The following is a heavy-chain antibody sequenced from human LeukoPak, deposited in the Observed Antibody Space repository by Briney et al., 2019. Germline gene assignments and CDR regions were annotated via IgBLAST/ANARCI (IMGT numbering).Heavy chain of an antibody. Sequence: GGSLRLSCAASGFTFDDYAMHWVRQAPGKGLEWVSGISWNSGSIGYADSVKGRFTISRDNAKSSLYLQMNNLRAEDTAVYYCARGTSGKNVGYFDYWGQGTLVTVSS. CDR1: GFTFDDYA. D-gene: IGHD3-10*01. V-gene: IGHV3-9*01. CDR2: ISWNSGSI. CDR3: ARGTSGKNVGYFDY. J-gene: IGHJ4*02.